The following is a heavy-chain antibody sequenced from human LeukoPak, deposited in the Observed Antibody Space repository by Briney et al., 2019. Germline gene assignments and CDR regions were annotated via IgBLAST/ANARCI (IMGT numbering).Heavy chain of an antibody. J-gene: IGHJ5*02. CDR2: IYYSGST. CDR3: AIDGDSVVEPFDP. Sequence: SETLSLTCTVSGGSISSSSYYWGWIRQPPGKGLEWIGSIYYSGSTYYNPSLKSRVTISVDTSKNQFSLKLSSVTAADTAVYYCAIDGDSVVEPFDPWGQGTLVTVSS. CDR1: GGSISSSSYY. V-gene: IGHV4-39*07. D-gene: IGHD2-15*01.